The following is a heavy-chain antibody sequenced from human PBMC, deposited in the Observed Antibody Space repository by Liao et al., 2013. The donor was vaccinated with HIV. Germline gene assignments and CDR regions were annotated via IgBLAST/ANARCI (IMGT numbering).Heavy chain of an antibody. CDR3: ARGQLWLVEPHLDS. V-gene: IGHV4-59*01. CDR1: GGSISGYY. Sequence: QVQLQESGPGLVKPSETLSLICTVSGGSISGYYWSWIRQPPGGGLEWIGHISYSGTTTYYSGTTNYNPSLKSRVTISVDTSRNQFSLNVTSVTAADTAIYFCARGQLWLVEPHLDSWGQGTLVTVSS. D-gene: IGHD6-6*01. CDR2: ISYSGTT. J-gene: IGHJ4*02.